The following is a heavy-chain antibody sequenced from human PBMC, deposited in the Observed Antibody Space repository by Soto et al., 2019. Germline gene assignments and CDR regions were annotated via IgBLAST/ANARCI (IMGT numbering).Heavy chain of an antibody. Sequence: QVQLVQSGAEVKKPGSSVKVSCKASGGTFSRYTISWVRQAPGQGLEWMGRIIPILDIPNYAQNFQGRVTITEDKSTSPAYMELSSWRSDDTAVYYCASHFTGVLVRGASPPGGDNYGWDVWGQGTTVTVSS. CDR1: GGTFSRYT. CDR3: ASHFTGVLVRGASPPGGDNYGWDV. CDR2: IIPILDIP. J-gene: IGHJ6*02. D-gene: IGHD2-8*02. V-gene: IGHV1-69*02.